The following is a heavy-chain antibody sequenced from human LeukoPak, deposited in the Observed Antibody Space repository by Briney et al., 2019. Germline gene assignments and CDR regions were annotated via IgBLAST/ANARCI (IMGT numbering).Heavy chain of an antibody. D-gene: IGHD1-1*01. CDR2: INHSGST. V-gene: IGHV4-34*01. Sequence: PSETLSLTCAVYGGSFSGYYWSWIRQPPGKGLEWIGEINHSGSTNYNPSLKSRVTISVDTSKNQFSLKLSSVTAADTAVYYCARYGKRTFDYWGQGTLVTVSS. J-gene: IGHJ4*02. CDR3: ARYGKRTFDY. CDR1: GGSFSGYY.